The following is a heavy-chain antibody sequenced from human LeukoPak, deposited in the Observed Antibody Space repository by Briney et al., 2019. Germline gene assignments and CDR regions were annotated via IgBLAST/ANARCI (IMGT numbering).Heavy chain of an antibody. J-gene: IGHJ4*02. CDR2: IRSTSSMI. Sequence: PGGSLRLSCAASGFTFSSYSMNWVRQAPGKGLEWVSYIRSTSSMIYYADSVKGGFSIFIDSAKNSLYLQMNRLRDEDRAVYYCARDCWSSGWPLFVYGGGGSLVTVSS. D-gene: IGHD6-19*01. CDR3: ARDCWSSGWPLFVY. CDR1: GFTFSSYS. V-gene: IGHV3-48*02.